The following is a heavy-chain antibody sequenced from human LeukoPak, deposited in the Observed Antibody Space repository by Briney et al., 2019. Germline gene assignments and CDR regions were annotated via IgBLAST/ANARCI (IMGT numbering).Heavy chain of an antibody. Sequence: GGSLRLSCAASGFTFSSYGMHWVRQAPGKGLEWVANIREDGTEKNYVDSVKGRFTISRDSAKNSLFLQMSNLRDDDTAIYYCARRVGISFWGQGTLVTVSS. CDR1: GFTFSSYG. J-gene: IGHJ4*02. CDR2: IREDGTEK. V-gene: IGHV3-7*01. D-gene: IGHD7-27*01. CDR3: ARRVGISF.